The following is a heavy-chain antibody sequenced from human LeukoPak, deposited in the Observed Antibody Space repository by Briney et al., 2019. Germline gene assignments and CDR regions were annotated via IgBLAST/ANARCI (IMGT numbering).Heavy chain of an antibody. Sequence: ASVKVSCKASGYTFSAYCMHWVRQAPGQGLEWMGWINPNSGGTNYAQKFQGRVTMTRDTYISTAYMELSRLRSDDTAVYYCARVPETGYHLYFDYWGQGTLVTVSS. D-gene: IGHD3-9*01. J-gene: IGHJ4*02. CDR2: INPNSGGT. CDR3: ARVPETGYHLYFDY. V-gene: IGHV1-2*02. CDR1: GYTFSAYC.